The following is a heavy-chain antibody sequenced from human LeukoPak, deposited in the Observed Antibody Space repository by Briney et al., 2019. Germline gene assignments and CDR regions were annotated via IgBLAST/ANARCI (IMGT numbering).Heavy chain of an antibody. CDR2: IWYDGSNK. V-gene: IGHV3-33*01. CDR1: GFTFSSYG. J-gene: IGHJ6*02. CDR3: ASTPCRSCYSPNYYYGMDV. Sequence: GGSLRLSCAASGFTFSSYGMHWVRQAPGKGLEWVAVIWYDGSNKYYADSVKGRFTISRDNSKNTLYLQMNSLRAEDTAVYYCASTPCRSCYSPNYYYGMDVWGQGTTVTVSS. D-gene: IGHD2-15*01.